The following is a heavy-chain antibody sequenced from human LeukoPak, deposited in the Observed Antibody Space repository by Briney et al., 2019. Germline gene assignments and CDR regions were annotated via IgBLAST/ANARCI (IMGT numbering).Heavy chain of an antibody. D-gene: IGHD6-13*01. J-gene: IGHJ5*02. Sequence: ASVKVSCKASGYTFTSYDINWVRQATGQGLEWMGWMNPNSGNTGYAQKFQGRVTMTRTTSISTAYMELSSLRSEDTAVYYCASQGYSSSGTNGGQNWFDPWGQGTLVTVSS. CDR2: MNPNSGNT. V-gene: IGHV1-8*01. CDR1: GYTFTSYD. CDR3: ASQGYSSSGTNGGQNWFDP.